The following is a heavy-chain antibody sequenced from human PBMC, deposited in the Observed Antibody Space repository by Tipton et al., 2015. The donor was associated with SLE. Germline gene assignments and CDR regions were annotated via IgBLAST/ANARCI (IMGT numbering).Heavy chain of an antibody. CDR3: ASSYSSSFSPYYMDV. CDR1: GGSISSGGYP. J-gene: IGHJ6*03. Sequence: TLSLTCAVSGGSISSGGYPWSWIRQPPGKGLEWIGYIYHSGSTYYNPSLKSRITISVDRSKNQFSLKLSSVTAADTAVYYCASSYSSSFSPYYMDVWGKGTTVTVSS. CDR2: IYHSGST. V-gene: IGHV4-30-2*01. D-gene: IGHD6-13*01.